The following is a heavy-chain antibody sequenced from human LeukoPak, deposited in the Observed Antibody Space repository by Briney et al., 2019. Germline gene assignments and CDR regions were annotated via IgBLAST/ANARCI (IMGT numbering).Heavy chain of an antibody. V-gene: IGHV3-53*01. CDR3: ASPHYMDV. CDR2: IYSGGST. CDR1: GFTVSSNY. J-gene: IGHJ6*03. Sequence: PGGSLRLSCAASGFTVSSNYMSWVRQAPGKGLEWVSVIYSGGSTYYADSVKGRFTISRDNSKNTLYLQMNSLGAEDTAVYYCASPHYMDVWGKGTTVTISS.